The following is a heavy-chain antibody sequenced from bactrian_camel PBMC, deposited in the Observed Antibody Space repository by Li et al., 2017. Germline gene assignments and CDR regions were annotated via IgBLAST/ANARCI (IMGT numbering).Heavy chain of an antibody. CDR1: GLTFRGAA. J-gene: IGHJ6*01. V-gene: IGHV3S31*01. Sequence: QLVESGGGLVQAGGSLRLSCTVSGLTFRGAAMGWFRQAPGKGLEWVSRSNSGGGSTYYADSVKGRFTISRSNALSTLYLQMNILKTEDTAVYYCAADPRRSGSWFFAYWGQGTQVTVS. D-gene: IGHD2*01. CDR2: SNSGGGST. CDR3: AADPRRSGSWFFAY.